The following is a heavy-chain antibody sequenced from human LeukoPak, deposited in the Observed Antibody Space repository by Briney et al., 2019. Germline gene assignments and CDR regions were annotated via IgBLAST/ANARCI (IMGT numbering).Heavy chain of an antibody. CDR1: DDSISRDF. CDR2: IRYSGRT. CDR3: ARLPDVSGWPFDY. V-gene: IGHV4-59*01. D-gene: IGHD6-19*01. J-gene: IGHJ4*02. Sequence: PSETLSLTCTASDDSISRDFWTWIRQPPGKGLEWIGSIRYSGRTEYNPSLKSRVTISIQTSKNQFSLKLTSVTAADTAIYYCARLPDVSGWPFDYWGQGILVTVSS.